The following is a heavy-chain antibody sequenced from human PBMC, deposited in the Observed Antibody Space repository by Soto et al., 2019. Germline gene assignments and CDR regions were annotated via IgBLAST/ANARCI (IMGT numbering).Heavy chain of an antibody. Sequence: QVQLVESGGGVVQPGRSLRLSCAASRFTFSKYAVHWVRQPPGKGLEWVAVISYDGSNKYYADSVKGRFTIARDNSKNTLYLQMNSLRPEATAVYYCARAPRYNWNDGRNNAFYYYYDMDVWGQGATVTVSS. CDR1: RFTFSKYA. J-gene: IGHJ6*02. V-gene: IGHV3-30-3*01. CDR3: ARAPRYNWNDGRNNAFYYYYDMDV. D-gene: IGHD1-1*01. CDR2: ISYDGSNK.